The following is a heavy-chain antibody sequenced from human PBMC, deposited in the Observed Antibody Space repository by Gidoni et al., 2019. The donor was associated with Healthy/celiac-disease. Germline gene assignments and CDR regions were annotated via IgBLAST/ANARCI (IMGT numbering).Heavy chain of an antibody. CDR1: GFTCGSYA. CDR3: AKDVGVVATCYFDY. Sequence: EVQLWASGGGLVQPGVSLGLSWGAAGFTCGSYAMSWVPQAPGKGLEWVSAISGSGGSTYYADSVKGRFTISRDNSKNTLYLQMNSLRAEDTAVYYCAKDVGVVATCYFDYWGQGTLVTVSS. J-gene: IGHJ4*02. CDR2: ISGSGGST. V-gene: IGHV3-23*01. D-gene: IGHD5-12*01.